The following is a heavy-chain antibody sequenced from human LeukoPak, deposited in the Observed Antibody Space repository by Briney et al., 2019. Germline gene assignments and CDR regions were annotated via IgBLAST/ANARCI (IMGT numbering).Heavy chain of an antibody. J-gene: IGHJ6*03. CDR3: ARLYGDYGGNYYYMDV. CDR1: GGSISSYY. V-gene: IGHV4-4*07. D-gene: IGHD4-17*01. CDR2: VYTSGST. Sequence: SETLSLTCTFSGGSISSYYWSWIRQPAGKGLEWIGRVYTSGSTNYNPSLKSRVTISVDTSKNQFSLKLSSVTAADTAVYYCARLYGDYGGNYYYMDVWGKGTTVTVS.